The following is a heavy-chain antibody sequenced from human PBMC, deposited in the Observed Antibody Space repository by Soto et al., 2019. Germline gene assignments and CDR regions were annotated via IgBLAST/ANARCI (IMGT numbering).Heavy chain of an antibody. CDR1: GFTFSSYA. J-gene: IGHJ4*01. D-gene: IGHD3-3*01. CDR3: ARDPAQYYDFWSGYYTP. V-gene: IGHV3-30-3*01. CDR2: ISYDGSNK. Sequence: QVQLVESGGGVVQPGRSLRLSCAASGFTFSSYAMHWVRQAPGKGLEWVAVISYDGSNKYYADSVKGRFTISRDNSKNTLYLQMYSLRAEVTAVYYCARDPAQYYDFWSGYYTPWGQGTLVTVSS.